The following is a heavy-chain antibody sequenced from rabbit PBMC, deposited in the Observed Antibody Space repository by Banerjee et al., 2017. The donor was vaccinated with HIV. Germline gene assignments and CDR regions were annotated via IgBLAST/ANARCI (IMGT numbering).Heavy chain of an antibody. CDR1: GIDFSSSYW. CDR3: VRGVVAGISL. V-gene: IGHV1S40*01. D-gene: IGHD4-1*01. J-gene: IGHJ4*01. CDR2: ISSGGST. Sequence: QSLEESGGDLVKPGASLTLTCKASGIDFSSSYWLSWVRQAPGKGLEWIGYISSGGSTIYASWVNGRFTISKTSSTTVTLQMTSLTAADTATYFCVRGVVAGISLWGPGTLVTVS.